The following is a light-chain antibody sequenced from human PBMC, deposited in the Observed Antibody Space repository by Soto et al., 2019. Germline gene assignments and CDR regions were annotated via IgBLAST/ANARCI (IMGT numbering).Light chain of an antibody. CDR1: SSNIGSNT. CDR2: SHN. V-gene: IGLV1-44*01. Sequence: QSVLTQPPSASGTPGQRVTISCSGSSSNIGSNTVNWYQQLPGTAPKLLIYSHNQRPSGVPDRFSGSKSGTSASLAISGLQSEDEADYYCAAWDDSLNGYVFGTGPRSPS. J-gene: IGLJ1*01. CDR3: AAWDDSLNGYV.